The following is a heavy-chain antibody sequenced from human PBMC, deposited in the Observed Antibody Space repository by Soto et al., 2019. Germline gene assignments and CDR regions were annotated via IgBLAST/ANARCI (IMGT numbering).Heavy chain of an antibody. J-gene: IGHJ4*02. CDR3: AKAWGESYPGSRVFEY. V-gene: IGHV3-23*01. Sequence: AGGSLRLSCAASGFTFSSYAMSWVRQAPGKGLEWVSSISGSGGGTYYADSVKGRFTFSRDNSKNTLYLQMNSLRAEDAAIYYCAKAWGESYPGSRVFEYWGQGTRVTVSS. D-gene: IGHD3-10*01. CDR1: GFTFSSYA. CDR2: ISGSGGGT.